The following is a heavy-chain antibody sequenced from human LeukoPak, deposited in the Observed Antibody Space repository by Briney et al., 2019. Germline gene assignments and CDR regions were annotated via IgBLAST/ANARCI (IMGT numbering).Heavy chain of an antibody. D-gene: IGHD4-23*01. V-gene: IGHV3-53*01. CDR1: GFTVSSNY. CDR3: AKGTDYGGPRSSPSGWFQH. J-gene: IGHJ1*01. Sequence: GGSLRLSCAASGFTVSSNYMSWVRQAPGKGLEWVSVIYSGGRTYYADSVKGRFTISRDNSKNTLYLQMNSLRAEDTAVYYCAKGTDYGGPRSSPSGWFQHWGQGTLVTVSS. CDR2: IYSGGRT.